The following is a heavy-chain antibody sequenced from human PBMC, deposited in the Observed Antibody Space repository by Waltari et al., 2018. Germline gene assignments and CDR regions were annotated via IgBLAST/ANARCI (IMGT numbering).Heavy chain of an antibody. CDR3: TTIDDYDILTGLVDY. D-gene: IGHD3-9*01. Sequence: EVQLVESGGGLVQPGGSLKLSCAASGFTFSGSAMHWVRQASGKGLEWVGRIRSKANSYATAYAASVKGRFTISRDESKNTAYLQMNSLKTEDTAVYYCTTIDDYDILTGLVDYWGQGTLVTVSS. CDR1: GFTFSGSA. CDR2: IRSKANSYAT. J-gene: IGHJ4*02. V-gene: IGHV3-73*01.